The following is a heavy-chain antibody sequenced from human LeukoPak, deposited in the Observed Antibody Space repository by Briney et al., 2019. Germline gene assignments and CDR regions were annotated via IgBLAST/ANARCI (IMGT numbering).Heavy chain of an antibody. D-gene: IGHD2-15*01. CDR2: IYHSGST. J-gene: IGHJ5*02. V-gene: IGHV4-38-2*02. Sequence: SETLSLTCTVSGYSISSGYYWGWIRQPPGKGLEWIGSIYHSGSTYYNPSLKSRVPISVDTSKNQFSLKLSSVTAADTAVYYCARDLYCSGGSCYRWFDPWGQGTLVTVSS. CDR3: ARDLYCSGGSCYRWFDP. CDR1: GYSISSGYY.